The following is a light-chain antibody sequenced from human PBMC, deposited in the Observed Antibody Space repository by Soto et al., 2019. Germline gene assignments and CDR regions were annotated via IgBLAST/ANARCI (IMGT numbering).Light chain of an antibody. CDR2: EGN. V-gene: IGLV6-57*04. J-gene: IGLJ2*01. CDR3: QPYDSSNVV. CDR1: SGSIASNY. Sequence: NFMLTQPHSVSESPGRPVTISCTRRSGSIASNYLQWYQQRPGSVPTTVIYEGNKRPSGIPDRFSGLTDGSFHSSSPAISGLQTEDAADYYVQPYDSSNVVFGGGTKLTVL.